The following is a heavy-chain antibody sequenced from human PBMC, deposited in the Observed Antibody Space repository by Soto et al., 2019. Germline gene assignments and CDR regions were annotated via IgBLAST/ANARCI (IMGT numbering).Heavy chain of an antibody. CDR1: GYTFTSYD. V-gene: IGHV1-8*01. Sequence: GPSVKVSCKASGYTFTSYDINWVRQATGQGLEWMGWMNPNSGNTGYAQKFQGRVTMTRNTSISTAYMELSSLRSEGTAVYYCARAEGYSYGSYYYYMDVWGKGTTVTVSS. D-gene: IGHD5-18*01. CDR3: ARAEGYSYGSYYYYMDV. J-gene: IGHJ6*03. CDR2: MNPNSGNT.